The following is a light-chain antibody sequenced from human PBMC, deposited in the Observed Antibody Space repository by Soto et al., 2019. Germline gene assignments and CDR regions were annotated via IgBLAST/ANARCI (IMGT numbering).Light chain of an antibody. CDR2: GAS. CDR1: QSVSST. CDR3: QQYKNWPT. V-gene: IGKV3-15*01. Sequence: VMTQSPATLYVSPGERATLSCRARQSVSSTLAWYQQKPGQAPTLLIYGASTRATGIPARFSGSGSGTDFTLTIGSLQSEDFAVYYCQQYKNWPTLGQGTRLEIK. J-gene: IGKJ5*01.